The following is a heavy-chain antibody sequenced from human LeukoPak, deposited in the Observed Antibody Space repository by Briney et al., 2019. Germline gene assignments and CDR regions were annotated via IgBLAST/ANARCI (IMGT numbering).Heavy chain of an antibody. D-gene: IGHD6-25*01. V-gene: IGHV3-23*01. Sequence: GGTLRLSCAASGFTFSSYAMSWVRQAPGKGLEWVSAISGSGGSTYYADSVKGRFTISRDNSKNTLYLQMNSLRAEDTAVYYCAKGGYSIAAYYYYYYMDVWGKGTTVTVSS. CDR2: ISGSGGST. CDR3: AKGGYSIAAYYYYYYMDV. CDR1: GFTFSSYA. J-gene: IGHJ6*03.